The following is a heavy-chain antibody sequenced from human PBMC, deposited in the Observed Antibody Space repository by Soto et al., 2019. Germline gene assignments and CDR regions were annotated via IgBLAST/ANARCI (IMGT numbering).Heavy chain of an antibody. V-gene: IGHV1-8*01. CDR2: MNPNSGNT. Sequence: HETEKGLEWMGWMNPNSGNTGYAQKFQGRVTMTRNTSISTAYMELSSLRSEDTAVYYCARVEVVPAAIYYYYYYMDVWGKGTTVTVSS. D-gene: IGHD2-2*02. CDR3: ARVEVVPAAIYYYYYYMDV. J-gene: IGHJ6*03.